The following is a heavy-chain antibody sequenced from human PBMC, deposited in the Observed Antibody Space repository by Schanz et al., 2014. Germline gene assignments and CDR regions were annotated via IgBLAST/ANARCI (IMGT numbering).Heavy chain of an antibody. CDR2: IPWNGAAI. J-gene: IGHJ5*02. D-gene: IGHD3-9*01. V-gene: IGHV3-23*01. Sequence: EVQLLESGGGLVEPGGSLRLSCAASGFSFSSYAMGWVRQARGKGLEWVSSIPWNGAAIGYAGSVRGRFTISRDNAKNSLYLQMTSLRAEDTAVYYCTKAADWPVTRFDPWGQGTLVTVSS. CDR1: GFSFSSYA. CDR3: TKAADWPVTRFDP.